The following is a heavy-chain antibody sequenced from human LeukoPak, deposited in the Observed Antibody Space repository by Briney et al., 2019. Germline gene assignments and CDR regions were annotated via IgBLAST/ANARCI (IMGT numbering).Heavy chain of an antibody. D-gene: IGHD2-8*01. V-gene: IGHV1-2*06. J-gene: IGHJ3*02. CDR3: ATNIQENAFDI. CDR2: INPNTGGT. CDR1: GGTFSSYA. Sequence: GASVKVSCKASGGTFSSYAISWVRQAPGQGLEWMGRINPNTGGTNYVQKFQGRVTMTRDTSISTAYMELSRLRSDDTAIYFCATNIQENAFDIWGQGTMVTVSS.